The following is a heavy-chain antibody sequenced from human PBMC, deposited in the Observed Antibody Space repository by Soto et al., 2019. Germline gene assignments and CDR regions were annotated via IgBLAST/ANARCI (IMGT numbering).Heavy chain of an antibody. D-gene: IGHD3-10*01. CDR3: ARQPVRSGSSGNWFDP. J-gene: IGHJ5*02. CDR1: GGTFSSYA. CDR2: IIPIGGST. V-gene: IGHV1-69*10. Sequence: ASVKVSCKASGGTFSSYAISWVRQAPGQGLEWMGVIIPIGGSTSYAQKFQGRVTMTRDTSTSTVYMELSSLRSEDTAVYYCARQPVRSGSSGNWFDPWGQGTLVTV.